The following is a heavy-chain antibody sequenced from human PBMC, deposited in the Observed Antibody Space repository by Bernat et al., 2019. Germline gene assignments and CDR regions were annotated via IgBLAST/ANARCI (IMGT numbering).Heavy chain of an antibody. CDR3: TTARNPLRYFDWLSNYVDY. D-gene: IGHD3-9*01. CDR1: GFTFSNAW. CDR2: IKSKTDGGTT. Sequence: EVQLVESGGGLVKPGGSLRLSCAASGFTFSNAWMSWVRQAPGKGLEWVGRIKSKTDGGTTDYAAPVKGRFTISRDDSKNTLYLQMNSLKTEDTAVYYCTTARNPLRYFDWLSNYVDYWGQGTLVTVSS. J-gene: IGHJ4*02. V-gene: IGHV3-15*01.